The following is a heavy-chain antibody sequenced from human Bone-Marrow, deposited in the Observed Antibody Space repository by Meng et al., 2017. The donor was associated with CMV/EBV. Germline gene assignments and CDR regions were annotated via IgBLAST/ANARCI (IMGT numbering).Heavy chain of an antibody. CDR3: AREYQMFRNNGAFDI. D-gene: IGHD1/OR15-1a*01. V-gene: IGHV1-46*01. J-gene: IGHJ3*02. CDR2: INPSSDTT. Sequence: GYTLTSYFLHWVRQAPGQGLEWMAMINPSSDTTTFARNFQGRLSLTTDASRSTVYMELSGLKSEDTAVYYCAREYQMFRNNGAFDIWGHGTLVTVSS. CDR1: GYTLTSYF.